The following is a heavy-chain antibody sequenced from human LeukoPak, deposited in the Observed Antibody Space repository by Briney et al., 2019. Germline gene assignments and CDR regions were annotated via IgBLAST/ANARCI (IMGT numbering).Heavy chain of an antibody. D-gene: IGHD3-3*01. CDR2: IVVGSGNT. J-gene: IGHJ4*02. CDR3: ARDYYDFWSGPQQTYYFDY. CDR1: GFTFTSSA. Sequence: SVKVSCKASGFTFTSSAMQWVRQARGQRLEWIGWIVVGSGNTNYAQKFQERVIITRDMSTSTAYMELSSLRSEDTAVYYCARDYYDFWSGPQQTYYFDYWGQGTLVTVSS. V-gene: IGHV1-58*02.